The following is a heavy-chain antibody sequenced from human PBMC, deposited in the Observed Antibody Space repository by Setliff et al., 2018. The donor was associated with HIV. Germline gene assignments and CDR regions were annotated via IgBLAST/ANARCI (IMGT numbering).Heavy chain of an antibody. Sequence: PSETLSLTCTVSGGSISGYYWSWIRQPPGKGLEWIGTIFYNGNTNYNPSLKSRVTLSGGMSENQLFLRLTSVTAADTAVYYCVRGFCSSTTCYEDYYYMDVWGKGSTVTVS. CDR3: VRGFCSSTTCYEDYYYMDV. CDR2: IFYNGNT. J-gene: IGHJ6*03. D-gene: IGHD2-2*01. V-gene: IGHV4-59*01. CDR1: GGSISGYY.